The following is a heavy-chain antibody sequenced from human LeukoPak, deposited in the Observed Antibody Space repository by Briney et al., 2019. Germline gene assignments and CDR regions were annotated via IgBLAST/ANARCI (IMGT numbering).Heavy chain of an antibody. J-gene: IGHJ4*02. Sequence: GASVKVSCKASGYTFTSYAMHWVRQAPGQRLEWMGWINAGNGNTKYSQKFQGRVTITRDTSASTAYMELSSLRSEDTAVYYCARERMVRGVMIDYWGQGTLVTVSS. CDR3: ARERMVRGVMIDY. CDR2: INAGNGNT. V-gene: IGHV1-3*01. CDR1: GYTFTSYA. D-gene: IGHD3-10*01.